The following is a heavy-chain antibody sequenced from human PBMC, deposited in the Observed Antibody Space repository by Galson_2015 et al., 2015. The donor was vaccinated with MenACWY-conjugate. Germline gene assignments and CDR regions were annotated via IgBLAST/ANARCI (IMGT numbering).Heavy chain of an antibody. CDR2: INPRSVTT. D-gene: IGHD1-1*01. CDR1: GYTFTRYY. CDR3: ARGYETYSWFYYYYDYMDV. Sequence: SVKVSCKASGYTFTRYYVHWVRQAPGQGLEWMGIINPRSVTTTYAQKFQGRVTMTRDTSTSTVYMDLSSLRSDDTAVYYCARGYETYSWFYYYYDYMDVWGTGTTVP. V-gene: IGHV1-46*01. J-gene: IGHJ6*03.